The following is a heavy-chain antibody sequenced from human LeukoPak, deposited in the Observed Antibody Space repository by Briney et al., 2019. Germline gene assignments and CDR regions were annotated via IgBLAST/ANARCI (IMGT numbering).Heavy chain of an antibody. Sequence: PGGSLRLSCAASGFTFSSYGMHWVRQAPGKGLEWVAFIRYDGSNKYYADSVKGRFTISRDNSKNTLYLQMNSLRAEDTAVYYCAKEGGTGRSYYDILTGYLFDYWGQGTLVTVSS. CDR1: GFTFSSYG. CDR2: IRYDGSNK. D-gene: IGHD3-9*01. V-gene: IGHV3-30*02. CDR3: AKEGGTGRSYYDILTGYLFDY. J-gene: IGHJ4*02.